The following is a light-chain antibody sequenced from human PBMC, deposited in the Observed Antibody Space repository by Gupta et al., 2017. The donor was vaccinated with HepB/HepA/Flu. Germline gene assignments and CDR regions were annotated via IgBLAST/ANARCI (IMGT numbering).Light chain of an antibody. CDR3: CSYAGSYTVV. J-gene: IGLJ2*01. CDR1: SSDVGGDDH. CDR2: DVT. Sequence: QAALTQPRSVSGSPGQSVTISCTGTSSDVGGDDHVSWYQQHPGKAPKLMIYDVTKRPSGVPDRFSGSKSGNTASLTISGLQAEDEADYYCCSYAGSYTVVFGGGTKLTVL. V-gene: IGLV2-11*01.